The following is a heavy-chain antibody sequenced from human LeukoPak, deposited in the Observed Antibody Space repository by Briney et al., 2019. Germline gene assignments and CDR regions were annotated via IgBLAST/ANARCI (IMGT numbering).Heavy chain of an antibody. D-gene: IGHD5-18*01. Sequence: PSETLSLTCAVYGGSFSSYYWSWIRQPPGKGLEWIGEINHSGSTNYNPSLKSRVTISVDTSKNQFSLKLSSVTAADTAVYYCARTPDTAMPYYFDYWGQGTLVTVSS. CDR2: INHSGST. V-gene: IGHV4-34*01. J-gene: IGHJ4*02. CDR1: GGSFSSYY. CDR3: ARTPDTAMPYYFDY.